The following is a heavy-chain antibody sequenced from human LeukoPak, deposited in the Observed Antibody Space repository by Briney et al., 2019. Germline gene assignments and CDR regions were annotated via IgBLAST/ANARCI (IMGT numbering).Heavy chain of an antibody. Sequence: GSLRLSCAASGFTFSSYAMHWVRQAPGKGLEWVAVISYDGSNKYYADSVKGRFTISRDNSKNTLYLQMNSLRAEDTAVYYCARDQNLYYSSSWYDYWGQGTLVTVSS. V-gene: IGHV3-30*01. D-gene: IGHD6-13*01. CDR2: ISYDGSNK. CDR3: ARDQNLYYSSSWYDY. CDR1: GFTFSSYA. J-gene: IGHJ4*02.